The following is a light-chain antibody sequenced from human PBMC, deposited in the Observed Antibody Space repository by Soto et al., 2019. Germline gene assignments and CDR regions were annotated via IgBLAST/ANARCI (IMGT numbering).Light chain of an antibody. CDR3: SSYAGGKNV. V-gene: IGLV2-8*01. Sequence: QSVLTQPPSASGSPGQSVTISCTGTSIDVGGYNYVSWYQQHPGKAPKLMIYEVSERPSGVPDRFSGSKSGNTASLTVSGLQAEDEADYQCSSYAGGKNVFGTGTNVTVL. J-gene: IGLJ1*01. CDR1: SIDVGGYNY. CDR2: EVS.